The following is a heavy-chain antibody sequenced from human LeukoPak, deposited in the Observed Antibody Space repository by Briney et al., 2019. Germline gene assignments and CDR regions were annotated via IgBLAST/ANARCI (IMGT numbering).Heavy chain of an antibody. Sequence: SETLSLTCAVYGGSFSGYYWSWIRQPPGKGLEWIGEINHSGSTNYNPSLKSRVTISVDTSKNQFSLKLSSVTAADTAVYYCARPSLGYCSGGSCYSDLVWFDPWGQGTLVTVSS. D-gene: IGHD2-15*01. CDR3: ARPSLGYCSGGSCYSDLVWFDP. V-gene: IGHV4-34*01. CDR2: INHSGST. J-gene: IGHJ5*02. CDR1: GGSFSGYY.